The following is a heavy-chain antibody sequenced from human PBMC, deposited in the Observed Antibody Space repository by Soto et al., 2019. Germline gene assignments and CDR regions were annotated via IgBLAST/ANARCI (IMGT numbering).Heavy chain of an antibody. CDR1: GFTFSRYA. V-gene: IGHV3-23*01. D-gene: IGHD2-15*01. J-gene: IGHJ5*02. CDR3: AKGVDVFVVDWFDP. Sequence: EVQLLESGGDLVQPGGSLRLSCAASGFTFSRYAMSWVRQAPGKGLEWVSGISGSGGSTYYADSVKGRFTISRDNSKNMVYLLMNSLRAEDTAVYYCAKGVDVFVVDWFDPWGQGTLVTVSS. CDR2: ISGSGGST.